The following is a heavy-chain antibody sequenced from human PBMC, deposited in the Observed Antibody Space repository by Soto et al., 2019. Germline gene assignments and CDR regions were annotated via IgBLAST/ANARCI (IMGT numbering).Heavy chain of an antibody. D-gene: IGHD4-4*01. CDR3: ARVRLSNYHYYYGMDV. CDR1: GYTFTGYY. V-gene: IGHV1-2*04. Sequence: ASVKVSCKASGYTFTGYYMHWVRQAPGQGLEWMGWINPNSGGTNYAQKFQGWVTMTRDTSISTAYMEPSRLRSDDTAAYYCARVRLSNYHYYYGMDVWGQGTTVTVSS. CDR2: INPNSGGT. J-gene: IGHJ6*02.